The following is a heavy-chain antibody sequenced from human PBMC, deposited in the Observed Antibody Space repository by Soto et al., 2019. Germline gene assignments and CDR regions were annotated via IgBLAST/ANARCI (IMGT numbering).Heavy chain of an antibody. D-gene: IGHD3-16*02. J-gene: IGHJ6*02. Sequence: EVQLVESGGGLVQPGGSLRLSCAASGFTVSSNYMSWVRQAPGKGLEWVSVIYSGGSTYYADSVKSRFTISRDNSKNTPYLQMNSLRAEDTAVYYWARYRIATGMDVWGQGTTVTVCS. CDR1: GFTVSSNY. CDR2: IYSGGST. CDR3: ARYRIATGMDV. V-gene: IGHV3-66*01.